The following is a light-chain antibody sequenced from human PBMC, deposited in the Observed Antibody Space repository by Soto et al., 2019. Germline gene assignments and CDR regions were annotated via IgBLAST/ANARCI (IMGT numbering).Light chain of an antibody. CDR1: QTLAHSDGNTY. J-gene: IGKJ2*01. CDR3: MQGTQWPYP. CDR2: KVA. V-gene: IGKV2-30*02. Sequence: DVVVTQSPLSLPVTLGQPASISCRSSQTLAHSDGNTYLSWFQQRPGQSPRRLIYKVANRDSGVPDRFGGSGSGTDFTLKISRGEAEDVGVYYCMQGTQWPYPFGQGTKLEIK.